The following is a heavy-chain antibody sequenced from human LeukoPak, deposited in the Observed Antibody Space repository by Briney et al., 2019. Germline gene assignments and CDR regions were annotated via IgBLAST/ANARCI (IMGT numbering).Heavy chain of an antibody. D-gene: IGHD2-2*01. CDR2: ISYDGSNK. Sequence: GGSLRLSCAASGFTFSSYARHWVRQAPGKGLEWVAVISYDGSNKYYADSVKGRFTISRDNSKNTLYLQMNSLRAEDTAVYYCAASLPNIVVVPATKGPFGYWGQGALVTVSS. CDR3: AASLPNIVVVPATKGPFGY. V-gene: IGHV3-30-3*01. J-gene: IGHJ4*02. CDR1: GFTFSSYA.